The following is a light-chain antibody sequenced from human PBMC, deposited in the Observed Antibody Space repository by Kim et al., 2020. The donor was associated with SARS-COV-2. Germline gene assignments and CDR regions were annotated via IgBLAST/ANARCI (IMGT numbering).Light chain of an antibody. V-gene: IGLV10-54*01. Sequence: QAGLTQPPSVSKDLRQTATLTCTGSRNDVGNQGAAWLQQHQGHPPKLLSFRNNKRPSGVSERLSASRSGNTASLTITELQPEDEADYYCSAWDNSLRAWVFGGGTQLTVL. CDR1: RNDVGNQG. CDR2: RNN. CDR3: SAWDNSLRAWV. J-gene: IGLJ3*02.